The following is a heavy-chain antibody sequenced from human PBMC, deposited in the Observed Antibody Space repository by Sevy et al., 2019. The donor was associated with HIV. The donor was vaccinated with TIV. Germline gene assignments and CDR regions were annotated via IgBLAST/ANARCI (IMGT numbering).Heavy chain of an antibody. Sequence: GGSLRLSCAASGFDFSIYSMSWVRQAPGKGLEWVSTLSFGCGKINYADSVKGRFTSSRDNSKSSVYLQMNNMRVEDTAVYYGAREGCTKPHDYWGQGTLVTVSS. D-gene: IGHD2-8*01. CDR1: GFDFSIYS. J-gene: IGHJ4*02. CDR2: LSFGCGKI. CDR3: AREGCTKPHDY. V-gene: IGHV3-23*01.